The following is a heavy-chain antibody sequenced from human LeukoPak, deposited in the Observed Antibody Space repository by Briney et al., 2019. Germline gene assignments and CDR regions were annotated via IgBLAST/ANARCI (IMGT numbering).Heavy chain of an antibody. Sequence: SETLSLTCAVYGGSFSGYYWSWIRQPPGKGLERIGEINHSGSTNYNPSLKSRVTISVDTSKNQFSLKLSSVTAADTAVYYCARDPEYSSGYYWGQGTLVTVSS. D-gene: IGHD6-19*01. CDR1: GGSFSGYY. CDR2: INHSGST. V-gene: IGHV4-34*01. J-gene: IGHJ4*02. CDR3: ARDPEYSSGYY.